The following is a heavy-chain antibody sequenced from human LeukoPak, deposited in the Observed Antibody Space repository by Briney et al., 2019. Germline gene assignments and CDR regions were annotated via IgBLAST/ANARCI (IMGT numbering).Heavy chain of an antibody. V-gene: IGHV3-30*18. J-gene: IGHJ4*02. CDR1: GFTFSSYG. Sequence: PGRSLRLSCAASGFTFSSYGMHWVRQAPGKGLEWVAVISYDGSNKYYADSVKGRFTISRDNSKNTLYLQMNSLRAEDTAVYYCAKVTYGSGIDGGYFDYWGQGTLVTVSS. D-gene: IGHD3-10*01. CDR3: AKVTYGSGIDGGYFDY. CDR2: ISYDGSNK.